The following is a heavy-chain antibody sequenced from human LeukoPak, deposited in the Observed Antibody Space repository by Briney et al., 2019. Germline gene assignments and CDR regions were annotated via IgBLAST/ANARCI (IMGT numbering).Heavy chain of an antibody. CDR3: ARHYYDSSGYSDYYYYMDV. CDR2: IYTSGST. CDR1: GGSISSYY. Sequence: PSETLSLTCTVSGGSISSYYWSWIRQPPGKGLEWIGYIYTSGSTNYNPSLKSRVTISVDTSKNQFSLKLSSVTAADTAVYYCARHYYDSSGYSDYYYYMDVWGEGTTVTVSS. D-gene: IGHD3-22*01. J-gene: IGHJ6*03. V-gene: IGHV4-4*09.